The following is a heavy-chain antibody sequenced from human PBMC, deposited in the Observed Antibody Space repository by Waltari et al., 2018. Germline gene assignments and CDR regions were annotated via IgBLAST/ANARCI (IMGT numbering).Heavy chain of an antibody. CDR3: ARSRVYCGGDCYAYWYFDL. CDR1: CYIFHICW. V-gene: IGHV5-51*01. CDR2: IYPSDSDT. J-gene: IGHJ2*01. D-gene: IGHD2-21*01. Sequence: EVPLVQSGAEVEQPVESLNISCRCCCYIFHICWLGGVPQLRERALEWMGIIYPSDSDTRYSQTFQGKVTISADKSISTAYLQWSSLKASDTAMYYCARSRVYCGGDCYAYWYFDLWGRGTLVTVSS.